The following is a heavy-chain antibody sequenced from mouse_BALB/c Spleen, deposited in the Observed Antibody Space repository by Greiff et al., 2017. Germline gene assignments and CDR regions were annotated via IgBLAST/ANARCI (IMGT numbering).Heavy chain of an antibody. D-gene: IGHD6-1*01. J-gene: IGHJ4*01. CDR2: ISDGCSYT. CDR3: AREGSVNGMDY. V-gene: IGHV5-4*02. CDR1: GFAFSDYY. Sequence: DVHLVESGGGLVKPGGSLKLSCAASGFAFSDYYMYWVRQTPEKRLEWVATISDGCSYTYYPDSVKGRFAISRDNAKNNLYLQMISLKSEDTAMYYCAREGSVNGMDYWGEGTSVTVSA.